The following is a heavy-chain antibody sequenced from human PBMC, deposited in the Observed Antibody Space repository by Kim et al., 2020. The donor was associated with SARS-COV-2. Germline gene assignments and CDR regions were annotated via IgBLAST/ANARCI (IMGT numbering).Heavy chain of an antibody. J-gene: IGHJ4*02. D-gene: IGHD1-26*01. V-gene: IGHV3-48*03. CDR3: ARATGSYHLSMDY. Sequence: ADSVKGRFTVSRDNAKNSLYLRMNSLRAEDTAVYYCARATGSYHLSMDYWGQGTLVPVSS.